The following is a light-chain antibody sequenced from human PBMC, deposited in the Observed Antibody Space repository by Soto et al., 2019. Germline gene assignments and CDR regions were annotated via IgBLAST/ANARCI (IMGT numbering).Light chain of an antibody. CDR1: QGISTY. J-gene: IGKJ1*01. CDR3: QQFNSYPRT. V-gene: IGKV1-9*01. Sequence: DIQLTQSPSFLSASVGDRVTITCRASQGISTYLAWYQQKPGKAPKLLIYAASTLQSGVPSRFSGSGSGTEFTRTISSLQPEDFATYYCQQFNSYPRTFGQGTKVEIK. CDR2: AAS.